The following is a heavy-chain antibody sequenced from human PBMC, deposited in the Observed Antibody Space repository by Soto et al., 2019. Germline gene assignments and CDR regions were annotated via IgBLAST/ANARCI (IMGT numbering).Heavy chain of an antibody. V-gene: IGHV3-72*01. CDR3: ARGPLVAGAAAPRGWFDP. J-gene: IGHJ5*02. Sequence: EMQLVESGGGLVQPGGSLRLSCAASGFTFSDHYMDWVRQAPGKGLEWVGRIRNKANSYATEYAASVKGRFTISRADSKNALYLQMNSLRTEDTAVYYCARGPLVAGAAAPRGWFDPWGQGTLVTVSS. CDR2: IRNKANSYAT. CDR1: GFTFSDHY. D-gene: IGHD2-2*01.